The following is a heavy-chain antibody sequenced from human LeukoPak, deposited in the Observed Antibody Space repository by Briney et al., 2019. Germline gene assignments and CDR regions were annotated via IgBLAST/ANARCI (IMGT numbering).Heavy chain of an antibody. J-gene: IGHJ4*02. CDR3: ARMATAFDY. CDR2: ISSDGSSS. CDR1: GFTFSNSW. V-gene: IGHV3-74*01. D-gene: IGHD1-1*01. Sequence: GGSLRLSCAASGFTFSNSWMHWVRQVPGKGLVWVPRISSDGSSSIYADSVKGRFTISRDNAKNTLYLQMNSLRAEDTAVYYCARMATAFDYWGQGTLVTVSS.